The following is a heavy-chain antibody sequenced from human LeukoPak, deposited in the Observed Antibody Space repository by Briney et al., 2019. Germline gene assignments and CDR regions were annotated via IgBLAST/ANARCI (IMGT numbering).Heavy chain of an antibody. D-gene: IGHD2-15*01. J-gene: IGHJ5*02. CDR2: IYYSGST. CDR3: ARDPSGGEVNWFDP. Sequence: PSETLSLTCTVSGGSISSSSYYWGWTRQPPGKGLEWIGSIYYSGSTYYNPSLKSRVTISVDTSKNQFSLKLSSVTAADTAVYYCARDPSGGEVNWFDPWGQGTLVTVSS. V-gene: IGHV4-39*07. CDR1: GGSISSSSYY.